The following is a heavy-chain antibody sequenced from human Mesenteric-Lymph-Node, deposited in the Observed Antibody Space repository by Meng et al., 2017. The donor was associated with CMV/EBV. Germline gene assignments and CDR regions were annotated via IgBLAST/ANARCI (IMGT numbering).Heavy chain of an antibody. Sequence: GGSLRLSCAASGFSDSTNYMAWVRQAPGKGLEWVSVIYTGGGTYYADSVKGRFTISRDTSRNTLYLQMNSLRAEDTAVYYCAREGGSYYYFDYWGQGTLVTVSS. V-gene: IGHV3-53*01. J-gene: IGHJ4*02. D-gene: IGHD1-26*01. CDR3: AREGGSYYYFDY. CDR2: IYTGGGT. CDR1: GFSDSTNY.